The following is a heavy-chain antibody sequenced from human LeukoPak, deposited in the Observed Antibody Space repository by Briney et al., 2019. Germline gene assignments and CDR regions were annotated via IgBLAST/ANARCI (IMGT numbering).Heavy chain of an antibody. V-gene: IGHV3-30*04. CDR2: ISYDGEDK. D-gene: IGHD3-16*02. CDR3: ARDRFYDYVWGSYRLYY. J-gene: IGHJ4*02. CDR1: GFTFSSYA. Sequence: GGSLRLSCAASGFTFSSYAMHWVRQAPGKGLEWVAVISYDGEDKYYADSVKGRFTISRDNSKNTLYLQMNSLRAEDTAVYYCARDRFYDYVWGSYRLYYWGQGTLVTVSS.